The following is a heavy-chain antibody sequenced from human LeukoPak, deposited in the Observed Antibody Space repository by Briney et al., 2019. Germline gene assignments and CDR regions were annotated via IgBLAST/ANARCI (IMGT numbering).Heavy chain of an antibody. CDR1: GGSISSSSNY. D-gene: IGHD1-20*01. CDR3: VRLQAVTGNFDY. Sequence: SETLSLTCTVSGGSISSSSNYWGWIRQPPGKGLEWIETINYSGDTYYNPSLKSRVTISVDSSKNQFSLKLSSVSAADTAVYYCVRLQAVTGNFDYWGQGALVTVSS. J-gene: IGHJ4*02. V-gene: IGHV4-39*07. CDR2: INYSGDT.